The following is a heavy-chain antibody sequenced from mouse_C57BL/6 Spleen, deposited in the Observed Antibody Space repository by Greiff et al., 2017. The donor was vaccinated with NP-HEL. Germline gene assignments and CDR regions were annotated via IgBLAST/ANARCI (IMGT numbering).Heavy chain of an antibody. J-gene: IGHJ1*03. Sequence: EVQLQQSGPELVKPGASVKISCKASGYTFTDYYMNWVKQSHGKSLEWIGDINPNNGGTSYNQKFKGKATLTVDKSSSTAYMELRSLTSEDSAVYYCARSYGSSDYWYFDVWGTGTTVTVSS. V-gene: IGHV1-26*01. CDR2: INPNNGGT. D-gene: IGHD1-1*01. CDR3: ARSYGSSDYWYFDV. CDR1: GYTFTDYY.